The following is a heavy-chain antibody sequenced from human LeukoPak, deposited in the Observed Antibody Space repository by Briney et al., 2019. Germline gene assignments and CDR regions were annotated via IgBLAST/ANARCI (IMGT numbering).Heavy chain of an antibody. CDR1: GFIFSSYW. CDR2: IKQDGSEK. CDR3: ARDVNYYGMDV. V-gene: IGHV3-7*03. J-gene: IGHJ6*04. Sequence: SLGVLRLSCAASGFIFSSYWMSWVRQAPGKGLEWVANIKQDGSEKYYVDSVKGRFTISRDNAKNSLYLQMNSLRAEDTAVYYCARDVNYYGMDVWGKGTTVTVSS.